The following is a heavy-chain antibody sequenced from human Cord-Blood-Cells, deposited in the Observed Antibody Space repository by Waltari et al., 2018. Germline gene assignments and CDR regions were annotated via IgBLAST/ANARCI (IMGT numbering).Heavy chain of an antibody. CDR2: IYYSGST. J-gene: IGHJ6*02. D-gene: IGHD2-2*01. Sequence: VQLQESGPGLVKPSQHLSLTCTVSGGSISSGGYYWRWIRQHPGKGLEWIGYIYYSGSTYYNPSLKSRVTISVDTSKNQFSLKLSSVTAADTAVYYCARGDIVVVPAALIYYYYGMDVWGQGTTVTVSS. CDR3: ARGDIVVVPAALIYYYYGMDV. CDR1: GGSISSGGYY. V-gene: IGHV4-31*03.